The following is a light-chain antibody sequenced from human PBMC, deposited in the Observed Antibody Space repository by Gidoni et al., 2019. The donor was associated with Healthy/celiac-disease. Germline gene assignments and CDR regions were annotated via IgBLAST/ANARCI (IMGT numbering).Light chain of an antibody. J-gene: IGKJ1*01. CDR3: QQYNSYSRT. Sequence: DIQMTQSPSTLSASVGDRVTITCRASQSISSWLAWYQQKPGKAPKLLIYKASSLLTGVPSRFSGSGSGTEFTLTINSLQPDDFATYYCQQYNSYSRTFGQGTKVEIK. CDR1: QSISSW. V-gene: IGKV1-5*03. CDR2: KAS.